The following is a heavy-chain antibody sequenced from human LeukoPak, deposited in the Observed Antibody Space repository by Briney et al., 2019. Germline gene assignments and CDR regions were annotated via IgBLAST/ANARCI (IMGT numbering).Heavy chain of an antibody. CDR2: ISSSGSTI. CDR1: GFTFSSYE. CDR3: ARDQRFAGFGESSY. J-gene: IGHJ4*02. D-gene: IGHD3-10*01. Sequence: GGSLRLSCAAPGFTFSSYEMNWVRQAPGKGLEWVSYISSSGSTIYYADSVKGRFTISRDNAKNSLYLQMNSLRAEDTAVYYCARDQRFAGFGESSYWGQGTLVTVSS. V-gene: IGHV3-48*03.